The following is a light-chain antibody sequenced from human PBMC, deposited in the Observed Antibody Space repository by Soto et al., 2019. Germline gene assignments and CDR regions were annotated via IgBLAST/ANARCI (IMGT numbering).Light chain of an antibody. CDR3: QPNSTFSSCT. CDR2: GAS. V-gene: IGKV3-20*01. CDR1: ESVSSSY. Sequence: EIALTQSPGTLCLSPEKRAAPSCRASESVSSSYLAWYQQKPGQAPRLLIYGASSRATGIPDRFSGSGSGTDFTLTISRLEPEVFSVYYCQPNSTFSSCTFG. J-gene: IGKJ1*01.